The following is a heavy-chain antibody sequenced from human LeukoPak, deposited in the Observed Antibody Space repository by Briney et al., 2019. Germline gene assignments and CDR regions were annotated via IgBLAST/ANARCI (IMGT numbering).Heavy chain of an antibody. CDR3: ARGFSGYYYDLFDY. CDR1: GFTFSSYW. D-gene: IGHD3-22*01. CDR2: IKQDGSEK. Sequence: PGGSLRLSCAASGFTFSSYWMSWVRQAPGKGLEWVANIKQDGSEKYYVDSVKGRFTISRDNAKNSLYLQMNSLRAEDTAVYYCARGFSGYYYDLFDYWGQGTLVIVPS. V-gene: IGHV3-7*01. J-gene: IGHJ4*02.